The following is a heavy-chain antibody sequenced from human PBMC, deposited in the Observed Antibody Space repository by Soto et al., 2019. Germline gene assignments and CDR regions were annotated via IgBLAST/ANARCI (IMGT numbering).Heavy chain of an antibody. CDR3: ARDPRVEYQLPPAGWFDP. CDR2: ISSSSSYI. D-gene: IGHD2-2*01. CDR1: GFTFSSYS. J-gene: IGHJ5*02. V-gene: IGHV3-21*01. Sequence: EVQLVESGGGLVKPGGSLRLSCAASGFTFSSYSMNWVRQSPGKGLEWVSSISSSSSYIYYADSVKGRFTISRDNAKNSLYRQRNSRRAEDTAVYYCARDPRVEYQLPPAGWFDPWGQGTLVTDSS.